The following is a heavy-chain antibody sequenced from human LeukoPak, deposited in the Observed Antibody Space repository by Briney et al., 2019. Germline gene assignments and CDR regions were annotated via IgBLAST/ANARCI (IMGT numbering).Heavy chain of an antibody. D-gene: IGHD1-26*01. J-gene: IGHJ5*02. CDR3: AGVGATYSGDP. V-gene: IGHV1-2*02. CDR1: GYTFTDYY. CDR2: IDPNSGAT. Sequence: ASVKVSCKASGYTFTDYYIHWVRQAPGQGLEWMAWIDPNSGATNYAQKFQGRITMTRDTSIRTAYMELSRLRSDDTAVYYCAGVGATYSGDPSGHRTLGTVSS.